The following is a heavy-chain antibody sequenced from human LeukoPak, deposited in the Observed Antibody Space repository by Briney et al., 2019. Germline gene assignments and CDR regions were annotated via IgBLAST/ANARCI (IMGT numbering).Heavy chain of an antibody. CDR2: ISKDGSKT. CDR1: GFTFSDRV. D-gene: IGHD1-7*01. CDR3: AKDEGTIWNSKNDPFDI. Sequence: PGRSLRLSCAASGFTFSDRVMHWVRQAPGMGLEWVAVISKDGSKTFYAGSVEGRFTFSRDNSENTLYLQMNYLKPEDTAVYYCAKDEGTIWNSKNDPFDIWGQGTMVTVSS. V-gene: IGHV3-30*17. J-gene: IGHJ3*02.